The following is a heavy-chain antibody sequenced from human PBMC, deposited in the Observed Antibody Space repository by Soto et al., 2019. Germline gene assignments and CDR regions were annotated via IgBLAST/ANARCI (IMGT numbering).Heavy chain of an antibody. CDR2: IYYSGST. CDR1: GGSISSSSYY. V-gene: IGHV4-39*01. Sequence: QLQLQESGPGLVKPSETLSLTCTVSGGSISSSSYYWGWIRQPPGKGLEWIGSIYYSGSTYYNPSLKSRVTISVDTSKNQFSLKLSSVTAADTAVYYCARSGGYYGSGSLPAFEDYWGQGTLVTVSS. CDR3: ARSGGYYGSGSLPAFEDY. D-gene: IGHD3-10*01. J-gene: IGHJ4*02.